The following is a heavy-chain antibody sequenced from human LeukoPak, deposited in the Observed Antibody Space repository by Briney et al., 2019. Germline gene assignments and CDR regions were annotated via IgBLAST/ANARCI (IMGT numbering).Heavy chain of an antibody. D-gene: IGHD3-22*01. V-gene: IGHV1-46*01. CDR3: ARGRGVHDSHTYDYFDY. Sequence: ASVKVSCKASGYTFTGYYMHWVRQAPGQGLEWMGIINPADGSTTYAQKFQGSRLTLTRDTSTSTVYMELSSLRSEDTAVYYCARGRGVHDSHTYDYFDYWGQGSLVTVSS. J-gene: IGHJ4*02. CDR1: GYTFTGYY. CDR2: INPADGST.